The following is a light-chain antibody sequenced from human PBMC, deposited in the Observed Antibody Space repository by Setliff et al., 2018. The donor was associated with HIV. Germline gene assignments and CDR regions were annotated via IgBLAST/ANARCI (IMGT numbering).Light chain of an antibody. CDR3: TSYTTSSSPYV. CDR2: NVN. Sequence: QSVLTQPASVSGSPGQSITISCTGTRSDVGGYDYVSWYQHHPGKAPKLIIYNVNKRPSGVSNRLSGSKSSNTASLTISGLQAEDEADYYCTSYTTSSSPYVFGTGTKVTVL. CDR1: RSDVGGYDY. V-gene: IGLV2-14*03. J-gene: IGLJ1*01.